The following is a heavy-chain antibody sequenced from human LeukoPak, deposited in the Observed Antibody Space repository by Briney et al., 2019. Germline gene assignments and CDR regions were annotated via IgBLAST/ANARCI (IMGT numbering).Heavy chain of an antibody. CDR2: ISSSSSYI. Sequence: GGSLRLSCAASGFTFSSYSMNWVRQAPGKGLEWVSSISSSSSYIYYADSVKGRFTISRDNAKNSLYLQMNSLRAEDTAVYYCASRYCSSTSCPDAFDIWGQGTMVTVSS. J-gene: IGHJ3*02. CDR3: ASRYCSSTSCPDAFDI. V-gene: IGHV3-21*01. D-gene: IGHD2-2*01. CDR1: GFTFSSYS.